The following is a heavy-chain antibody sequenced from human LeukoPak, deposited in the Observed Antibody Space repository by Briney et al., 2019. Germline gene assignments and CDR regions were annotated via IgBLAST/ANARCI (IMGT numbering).Heavy chain of an antibody. V-gene: IGHV1-69*05. CDR2: IIPIFGTA. CDR3: ASRLDGAFDI. J-gene: IGHJ3*02. CDR1: GGTFSSYA. Sequence: ASVKVSCKASGGTFSSYAISWVRQAPGQGLEWMGGIIPIFGTANYAQKFQGRVTTTTDESTSTAYMELSSLRSEDTAVYYCASRLDGAFDIWGQGTMVTVSS. D-gene: IGHD5-24*01.